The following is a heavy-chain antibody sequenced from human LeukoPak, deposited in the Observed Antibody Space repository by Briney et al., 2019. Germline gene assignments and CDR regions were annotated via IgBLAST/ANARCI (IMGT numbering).Heavy chain of an antibody. Sequence: SETLSLTCSVSGGSISSYYWSWIQQPPGKGLECIGYISSSGSTNYNPSLESRVTISKDMSKDQFSLKLSSVTAADTALYYCARLIYNTYSNNWRFDYWGQGTLVTVSS. J-gene: IGHJ4*02. D-gene: IGHD1-1*01. CDR3: ARLIYNTYSNNWRFDY. V-gene: IGHV4-4*08. CDR1: GGSISSYY. CDR2: ISSSGST.